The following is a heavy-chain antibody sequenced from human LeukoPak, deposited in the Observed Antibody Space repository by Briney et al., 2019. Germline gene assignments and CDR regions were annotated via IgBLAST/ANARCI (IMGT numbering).Heavy chain of an antibody. Sequence: ASVKVSCTASGYTFTSYDINWVRQAPGQRLEWMGWINAGNGNTKYSQKFQGRVTITRDTSASTAYMELSSLRSEDTAVYYCARADILTGAFDYWGQGTLVTVSS. CDR1: GYTFTSYD. CDR3: ARADILTGAFDY. J-gene: IGHJ4*02. D-gene: IGHD3-9*01. CDR2: INAGNGNT. V-gene: IGHV1-3*01.